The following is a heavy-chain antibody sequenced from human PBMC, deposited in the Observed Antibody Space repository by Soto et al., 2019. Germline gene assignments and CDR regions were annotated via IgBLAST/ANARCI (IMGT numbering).Heavy chain of an antibody. V-gene: IGHV3-30*19. CDR3: ARWGTTGGFDL. Sequence: QLQLVESGGGVVQPGTSLRLSCTASGFMFKSYVMHWVHQAPGKGLEWVGLTSYDGNNKYYGDSVKGRFTVSRDNSKNTLHLQMDSLSPEDTALYYCARWGTTGGFDLWGQGTLVSVSS. D-gene: IGHD3-16*01. J-gene: IGHJ4*02. CDR2: TSYDGNNK. CDR1: GFMFKSYV.